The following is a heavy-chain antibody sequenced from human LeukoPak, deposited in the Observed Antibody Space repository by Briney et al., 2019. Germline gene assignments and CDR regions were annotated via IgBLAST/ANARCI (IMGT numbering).Heavy chain of an antibody. D-gene: IGHD2-15*01. CDR2: IFYSGTT. J-gene: IGHJ4*02. V-gene: IGHV4-31*03. CDR3: ARELCSGGSCGKFDY. Sequence: PSQTLSLTCTVSGGSISSGGYYWSWIRQHPGKGLEWIGYIFYSGTTYYNPSLKSRVTISVDTSKNQFSLKLSSVTAADTAVYYCARELCSGGSCGKFDYWGQGTLVTVSS. CDR1: GGSISSGGYY.